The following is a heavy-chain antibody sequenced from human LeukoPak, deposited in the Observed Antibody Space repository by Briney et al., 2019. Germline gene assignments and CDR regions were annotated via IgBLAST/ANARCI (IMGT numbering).Heavy chain of an antibody. CDR1: GFTFSNYW. CDR3: ARTIRGY. J-gene: IGHJ4*02. V-gene: IGHV3-7*01. Sequence: GGSLRLSCAASGFTFSNYWMSWVRQAPGKGLEWVANIKDDGSEKYYVDSVKGRFTISRGNAKNSLYLQMNSLRAEDTAMYYCARTIRGYWGQGTLVTVSS. CDR2: IKDDGSEK. D-gene: IGHD6-13*01.